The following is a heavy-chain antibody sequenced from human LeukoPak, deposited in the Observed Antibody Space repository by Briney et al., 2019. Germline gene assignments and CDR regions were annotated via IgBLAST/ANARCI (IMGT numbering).Heavy chain of an antibody. CDR3: TTDWIVVVTYDAFDI. CDR2: MNPDSGNT. D-gene: IGHD3-22*01. CDR1: GYTFTKYD. V-gene: IGHV1-8*03. Sequence: ASVKVSCKASGYTFTKYDINWVRQATGQGLEWMGWMNPDSGNTGYAQKFQGRVTITRNTAISTAYMELSSLTSEDTAVYYCTTDWIVVVTYDAFDIWGQGTMVTVSS. J-gene: IGHJ3*02.